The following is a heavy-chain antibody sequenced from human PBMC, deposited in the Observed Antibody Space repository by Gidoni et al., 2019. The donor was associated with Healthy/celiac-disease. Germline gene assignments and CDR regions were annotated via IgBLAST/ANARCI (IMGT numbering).Heavy chain of an antibody. J-gene: IGHJ6*02. CDR1: GFPFSSYG. V-gene: IGHV3-33*01. D-gene: IGHD3-22*01. CDR2: RWYDGSNK. CDR3: ARVEDSRGYYYYGMDV. Sequence: QVQLVEPGRGVVQPGRSLGLYCAASGFPFSSYGMHWGRQAPGKGLEWGAVRWYDGSNKYYADSVKGRFTISRDNSKNTVYLQMNSRRAEDTAVYYCARVEDSRGYYYYGMDVWGQGTTVTVSS.